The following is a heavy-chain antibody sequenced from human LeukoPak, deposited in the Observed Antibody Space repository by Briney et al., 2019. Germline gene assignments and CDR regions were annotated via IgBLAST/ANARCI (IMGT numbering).Heavy chain of an antibody. D-gene: IGHD6-19*01. J-gene: IGHJ4*02. CDR2: IYYSGST. Sequence: PSETLSLTCTVSGGSISSYYRSWLRQPPGRGLEWIGNIYYSGSTNYNPSLKSRVTISVDTSKNQFSLKLSSVTAADTAVYYCARGGWYLYYWGQGTLVTVSS. CDR3: ARGGWYLYY. CDR1: GGSISSYY. V-gene: IGHV4-59*01.